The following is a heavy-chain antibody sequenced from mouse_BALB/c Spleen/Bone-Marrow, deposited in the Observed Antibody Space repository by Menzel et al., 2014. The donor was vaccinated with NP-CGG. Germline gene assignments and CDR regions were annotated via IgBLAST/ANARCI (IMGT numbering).Heavy chain of an antibody. CDR3: ARDYDYHY. CDR1: GFTFSSYG. J-gene: IGHJ2*01. D-gene: IGHD2-4*01. Sequence: EVKLMESGGGLVQPGGSLKLSCAASGFTFSSYGMSWVRPTPDKRLELVATINSNGGSTYYPDSVKGRFTISRDNAKNTLYLQMSSLKSEDTAMYYCARDYDYHYWGQGTTLTVSS. V-gene: IGHV5-6-3*01. CDR2: INSNGGST.